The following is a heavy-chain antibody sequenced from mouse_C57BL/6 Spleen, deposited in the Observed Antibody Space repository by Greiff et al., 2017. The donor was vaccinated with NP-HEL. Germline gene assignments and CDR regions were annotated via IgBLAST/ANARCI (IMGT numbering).Heavy chain of an antibody. CDR3: ASRIPWFAY. V-gene: IGHV1-55*01. CDR2: IYPGSGST. Sequence: VQLQQSGAELVKPGASVNMSCKASGYTFTSYWITWVTQRPGQGLEWIGDIYPGSGSTNYHEKFKSKATLTVDTSSSTAYMQLSSLTSEDSAVYYCASRIPWFAYWGQGTLVTVSA. CDR1: GYTFTSYW. J-gene: IGHJ3*01.